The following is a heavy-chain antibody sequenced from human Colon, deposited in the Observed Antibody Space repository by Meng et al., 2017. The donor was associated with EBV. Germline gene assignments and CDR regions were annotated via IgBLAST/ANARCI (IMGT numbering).Heavy chain of an antibody. CDR3: ARDDNGAPDY. D-gene: IGHD1-14*01. J-gene: IGHJ4*02. V-gene: IGHV7-4-1*02. CDR2: MNTKTGNP. Sequence: QVKWGHLVSELRKPGASVKVSCKASGYTFTRHAINWVRQAPGQGLEWMGWMNTKTGNPTYAQGFTGRFVFSLDTSVSTAYLQISSLKAEDTAMYYCARDDNGAPDYWGQGTLVTVSS. CDR1: GYTFTRHA.